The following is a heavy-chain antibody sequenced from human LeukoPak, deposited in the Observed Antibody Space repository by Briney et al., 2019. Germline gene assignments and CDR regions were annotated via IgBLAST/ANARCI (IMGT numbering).Heavy chain of an antibody. CDR3: ARDSSDVLTGYYHF. Sequence: ASVKVSCKTFGYSFNDYYLHWVRQAPGQGLEWMGWINPNSGRTDYAPKFQGRVTLTTDTSITTAYMELSSLISGDTALYYCARDSSDVLTGYYHFWGQGTLVTVSS. D-gene: IGHD3-9*01. V-gene: IGHV1-2*02. CDR2: INPNSGRT. J-gene: IGHJ4*02. CDR1: GYSFNDYY.